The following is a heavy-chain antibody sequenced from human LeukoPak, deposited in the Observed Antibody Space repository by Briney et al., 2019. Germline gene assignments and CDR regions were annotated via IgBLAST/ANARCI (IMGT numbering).Heavy chain of an antibody. CDR1: RFSFSDYY. J-gene: IGHJ4*02. CDR2: IYSGGST. Sequence: PGGSLRLSCAASRFSFSDYYMSWVRQALGKGLEWVSLIYSGGSTYYAESVKGRFTISRDNSKNTLYLQMNSLSAEDTAVYYCARTFVSGDGYKVGYFDYWGQGTLVTVSS. D-gene: IGHD5-24*01. V-gene: IGHV3-53*01. CDR3: ARTFVSGDGYKVGYFDY.